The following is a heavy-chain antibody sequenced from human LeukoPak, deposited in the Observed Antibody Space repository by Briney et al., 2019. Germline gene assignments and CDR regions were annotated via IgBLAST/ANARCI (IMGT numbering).Heavy chain of an antibody. Sequence: PGGSLRLSCAASGFTFSSYAMSWVRQAPGKGLEWVSAISGSGGSTYYADSVKGRFTISRDNSKNTFYLQMNSLRAEDTALYYCAKDHSGTWDYFDYWGQGTLVTVSS. V-gene: IGHV3-23*01. CDR1: GFTFSSYA. J-gene: IGHJ4*02. CDR3: AKDHSGTWDYFDY. D-gene: IGHD1-26*01. CDR2: ISGSGGST.